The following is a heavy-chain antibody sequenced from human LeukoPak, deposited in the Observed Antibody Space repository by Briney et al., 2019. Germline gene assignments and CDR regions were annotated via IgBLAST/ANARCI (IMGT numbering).Heavy chain of an antibody. J-gene: IGHJ4*02. V-gene: IGHV4-34*01. CDR2: INHSGST. Sequence: SSETLSLTCAVYGGSFSGYYWSWIRQPPGKGLEWIGEINHSGSTNYNPSLKSRVTISVDTSKNQFSLKLSSVTAADTAVYYCARDGIAVADYFDYWVQGTLVTVSS. D-gene: IGHD6-19*01. CDR1: GGSFSGYY. CDR3: ARDGIAVADYFDY.